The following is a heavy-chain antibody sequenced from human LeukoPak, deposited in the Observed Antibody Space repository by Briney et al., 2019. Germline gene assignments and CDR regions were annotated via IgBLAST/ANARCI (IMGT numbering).Heavy chain of an antibody. Sequence: GGSLKLSCAASGFTFSSYGMHWVRQAPGKGLEWVAVISYDGSNKYYADSVKGRFTISRDNSKNTLYLQMNSLRAEDTAVYYCAKDRRRRDFDYWGQGTLVTVSS. CDR2: ISYDGSNK. J-gene: IGHJ4*02. CDR3: AKDRRRRDFDY. V-gene: IGHV3-30*18. CDR1: GFTFSSYG.